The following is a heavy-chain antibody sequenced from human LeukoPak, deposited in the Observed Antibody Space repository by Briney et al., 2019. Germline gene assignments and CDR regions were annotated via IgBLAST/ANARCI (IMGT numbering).Heavy chain of an antibody. V-gene: IGHV4-30-2*01. CDR2: IYHSGST. CDR3: ARSTPASGADYCYGMDV. J-gene: IGHJ6*02. CDR1: GGSISSGGSS. D-gene: IGHD3-10*01. Sequence: SQTLSLTCAVSGGSISSGGSSWSWIRQPPGKGLEWIGYIYHSGSTYYNPSLKSRVTISVDRSKNQFSLKLSSVTAADTAVYYCARSTPASGADYCYGMDVWGQGTTVTVSS.